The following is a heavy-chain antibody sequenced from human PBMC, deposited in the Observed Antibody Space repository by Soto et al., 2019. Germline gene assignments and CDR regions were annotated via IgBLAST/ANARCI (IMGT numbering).Heavy chain of an antibody. CDR2: ISSNGVGT. Sequence: GGSLRLSCAASGFTLSGYAMDWVRQAPGKGLEYVSGISSNGVGTYYANSVQGRFTISRDNSKNTVYLQMGSLRPEDMAVYYCARRARPDFYYMDVWAKGTTVTVSS. D-gene: IGHD6-6*01. J-gene: IGHJ6*03. V-gene: IGHV3-64*01. CDR1: GFTLSGYA. CDR3: ARRARPDFYYMDV.